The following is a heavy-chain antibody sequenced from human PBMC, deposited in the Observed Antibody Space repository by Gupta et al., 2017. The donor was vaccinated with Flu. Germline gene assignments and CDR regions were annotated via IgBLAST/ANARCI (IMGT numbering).Heavy chain of an antibody. J-gene: IGHJ4*02. Sequence: EVQLLESGGGLVQPGGSLRLSCAASGFTFSSYAMSWFRQAPRKGLEWVSAISGSGGSTYYADSVKGRFTISRDNSKNTLYLQMNSLRAEDTAVYYCAKDQYRGYDSGGVDYWGQGTLVTVSS. D-gene: IGHD5-12*01. V-gene: IGHV3-23*01. CDR1: GFTFSSYA. CDR2: ISGSGGST. CDR3: AKDQYRGYDSGGVDY.